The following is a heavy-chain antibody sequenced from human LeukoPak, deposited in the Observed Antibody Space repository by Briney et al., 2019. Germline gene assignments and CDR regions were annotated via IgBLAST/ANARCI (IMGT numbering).Heavy chain of an antibody. CDR3: AREQYQQLVGGYYFDY. J-gene: IGHJ4*02. V-gene: IGHV3-74*01. D-gene: IGHD6-13*01. CDR2: MNSDGSFT. Sequence: PGGSLRLSCAASGFTFSSYWMHWVRQAPGKGLVWVSRMNSDGSFTNYADSVKGRFTISRDNAKNTLYLQMNSLRAEDTAVYYCAREQYQQLVGGYYFDYWGQGILVTVSS. CDR1: GFTFSSYW.